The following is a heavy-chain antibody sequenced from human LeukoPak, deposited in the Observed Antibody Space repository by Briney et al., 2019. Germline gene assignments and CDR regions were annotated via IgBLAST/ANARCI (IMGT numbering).Heavy chain of an antibody. J-gene: IGHJ3*02. CDR2: INPDGSGT. CDR3: ARVGYDYDSRDAFDI. V-gene: IGHV3-74*01. CDR1: GFTFSSHW. D-gene: IGHD3-22*01. Sequence: PGGSLRLSCAASGFTFSSHWMHWVRQAPGKGLVWVSRINPDGSGTNYADSVKGRFTISRDNAKNTLYLQMNSLRSEDTAVYYCARVGYDYDSRDAFDIWGQGTMVTVSS.